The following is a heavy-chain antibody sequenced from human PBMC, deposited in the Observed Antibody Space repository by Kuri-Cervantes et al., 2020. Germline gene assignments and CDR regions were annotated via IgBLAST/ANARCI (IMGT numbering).Heavy chain of an antibody. J-gene: IGHJ4*02. D-gene: IGHD3-3*01. Sequence: LRLSCAVSGGSISSGGYSWSWIRQPPGKGLEWIGYIYYSGSTYYNPSLKSRVTISVDTSKNQFSLKLSSVTAADTAVYYCARVTSFLEWLLSYFDYWGQGTLVTVSS. CDR1: GGSISSGGYS. CDR2: IYYSGST. CDR3: ARVTSFLEWLLSYFDY. V-gene: IGHV4-30-2*03.